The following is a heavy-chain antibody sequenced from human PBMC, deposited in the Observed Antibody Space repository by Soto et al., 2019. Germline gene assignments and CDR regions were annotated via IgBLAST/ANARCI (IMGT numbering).Heavy chain of an antibody. V-gene: IGHV4-30-2*01. CDR1: GGSISSGGYS. D-gene: IGHD2-2*01. CDR2: IYHSGST. CDR3: ARGGRYQRVRYYYYGMDV. J-gene: IGHJ6*02. Sequence: QLQLQESGSGLVKPSQTLSLTCAVSGGSISSGGYSWSWIRQPPGKGLEWIGYIYHSGSTYYNPSLKSRATISVDRSKNQFSLKLSSVTAADTAVYYCARGGRYQRVRYYYYGMDVWGQGTTVTVSS.